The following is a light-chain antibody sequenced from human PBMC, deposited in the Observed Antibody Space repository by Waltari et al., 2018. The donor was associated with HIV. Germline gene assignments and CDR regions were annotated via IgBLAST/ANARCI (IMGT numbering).Light chain of an antibody. J-gene: IGLJ2*01. CDR2: RNN. CDR1: SSNLESNY. Sequence: QSVLPQPPSASGPPGQRVTISCSGSSSNLESNYVYWYQQLPGTAPKLLIYRNNQRPSGVPDRFSGSKSGTSASLAISGLRSEDEAEYYCAAWDDSLRGVFGGGTKLTVL. V-gene: IGLV1-47*01. CDR3: AAWDDSLRGV.